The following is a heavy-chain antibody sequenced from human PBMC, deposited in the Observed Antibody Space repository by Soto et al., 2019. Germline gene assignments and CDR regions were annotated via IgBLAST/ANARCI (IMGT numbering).Heavy chain of an antibody. CDR2: TYYKSKWRN. CDR3: AGGTDCHDS. J-gene: IGHJ5*01. D-gene: IGHD2-21*02. CDR1: GDSVSSNSAT. V-gene: IGHV6-1*01. Sequence: PSQTLSLTCAISGDSVSSNSATWNWIRQSPSRGLEWLGTTYYKSKWRNNYAVSVKSRITINPDTSKNQFSLQLKSVTPEDTAVYYCAGGTDCHDSWGQGTLVTVSS.